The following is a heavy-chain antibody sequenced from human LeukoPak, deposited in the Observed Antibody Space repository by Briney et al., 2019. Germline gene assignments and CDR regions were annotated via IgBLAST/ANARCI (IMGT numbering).Heavy chain of an antibody. V-gene: IGHV3-53*01. D-gene: IGHD3-22*01. CDR2: IYSGGST. Sequence: PGGSLRLSCAASGFTVSSNYMSWVRQAPGKGLGWVSVIYSGGSTYYATSVKGRLTISRDNSKKTMYLQMNSLRAEDTALYYCARDNYESSGYYSYNWFDPWGQGTLVTVSS. CDR1: GFTVSSNY. J-gene: IGHJ5*02. CDR3: ARDNYESSGYYSYNWFDP.